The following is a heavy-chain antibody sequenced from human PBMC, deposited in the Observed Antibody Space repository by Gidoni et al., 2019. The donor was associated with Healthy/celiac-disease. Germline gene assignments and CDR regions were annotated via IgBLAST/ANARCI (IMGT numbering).Heavy chain of an antibody. J-gene: IGHJ6*02. CDR1: GSPFSSEP. CDR3: AKDSKATIFGVVRNQNYYYYYGMDV. CDR2: SSGIGSST. V-gene: IGHV3-23*01. Sequence: EVQSLESGGGLVQPGGCLILSSAVAGSPFSSEPLSGARQARGKGLGWVSASSGIGSSTYYADTVKGRFTISRYNSKNTLYLQMNSLRAEDTAVYYCAKDSKATIFGVVRNQNYYYYYGMDVWGQGTTVTVSS. D-gene: IGHD3-3*01.